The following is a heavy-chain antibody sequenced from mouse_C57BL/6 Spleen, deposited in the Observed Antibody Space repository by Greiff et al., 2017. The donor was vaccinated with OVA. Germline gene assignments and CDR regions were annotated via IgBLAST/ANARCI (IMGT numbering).Heavy chain of an antibody. D-gene: IGHD2-3*01. Sequence: EVQLVESGGGLVKPGGSLKLSCAASGFTFSSYTMSWVRQTPEKRLEWVATISGGGGNTYYPDSVKGRFTISRDNAKNTLYLQMSSLRSEDTALYYCARSSIRGDYAMDYWGQGTSVTVSS. CDR3: ARSSIRGDYAMDY. V-gene: IGHV5-9*01. CDR1: GFTFSSYT. CDR2: ISGGGGNT. J-gene: IGHJ4*01.